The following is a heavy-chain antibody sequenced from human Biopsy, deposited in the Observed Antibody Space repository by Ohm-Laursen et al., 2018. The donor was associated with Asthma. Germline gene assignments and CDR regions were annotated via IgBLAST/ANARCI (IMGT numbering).Heavy chain of an antibody. J-gene: IGHJ3*01. V-gene: IGHV1-3*04. D-gene: IGHD3-9*01. CDR1: GYNFISFA. CDR2: VNTGNGDT. CDR3: ARTYYDFLTGQVKDGFGV. Sequence: GASVKVSCKASGYNFISFAIHWVRQAPGQRLEWKGWVNTGNGDTKYSQKFQGRVTITRDTSASTAYMELRSLRSEDTATYYCARTYYDFLTGQVKDGFGVWGQGTMVTISS.